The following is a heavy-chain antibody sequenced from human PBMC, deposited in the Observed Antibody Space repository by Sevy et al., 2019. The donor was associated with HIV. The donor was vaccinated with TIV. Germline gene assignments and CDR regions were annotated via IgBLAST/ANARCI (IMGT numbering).Heavy chain of an antibody. J-gene: IGHJ3*02. CDR2: ISGSGGNT. CDR3: AKDYYDGSGYYPQGAFDI. Sequence: QLGGSLRLSCAASGFTFRSYAMNWVRQAPGKGLEWVSCISGSGGNTYYADSVKGRFTISRDNSKNTLYLQMNSLRAEDTAVYSCAKDYYDGSGYYPQGAFDIWGQGTMVTVSS. V-gene: IGHV3-23*01. CDR1: GFTFRSYA. D-gene: IGHD3-22*01.